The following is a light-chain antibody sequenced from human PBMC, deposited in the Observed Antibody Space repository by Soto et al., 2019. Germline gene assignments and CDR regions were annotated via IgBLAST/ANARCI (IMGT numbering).Light chain of an antibody. V-gene: IGLV1-47*01. Sequence: QSVLTQPPSASGTPGQRVTISCSGSSSNIGSNYVYWYQQLPGTAPKLLIYRNDQRPSGVPDRFSVSKSGTSASLAISGLRSDDEADYYCAAWDDSLSGVVFGGGTKLTVL. CDR1: SSNIGSNY. CDR2: RND. CDR3: AAWDDSLSGVV. J-gene: IGLJ3*02.